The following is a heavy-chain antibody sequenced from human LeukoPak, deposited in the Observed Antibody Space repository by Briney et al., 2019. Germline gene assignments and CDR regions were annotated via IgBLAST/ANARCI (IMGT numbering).Heavy chain of an antibody. CDR2: INTDGRTT. CDR3: ARDRSLYASWWDFDC. CDR1: GFTFSSYW. J-gene: IGHJ4*02. Sequence: GGSLRLSCAASGFTFSSYWMHWVRQAPGKGLVWISRINTDGRTTNYADSVKGRFTASRDNAKNALYLQINSLRAEDTAVYYCARDRSLYASWWDFDCWGQGTLVTVSS. V-gene: IGHV3-74*01. D-gene: IGHD2-8*01.